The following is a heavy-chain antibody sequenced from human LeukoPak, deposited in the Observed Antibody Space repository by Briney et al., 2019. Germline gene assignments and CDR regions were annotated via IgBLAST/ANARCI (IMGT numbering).Heavy chain of an antibody. CDR2: IRYDGSNK. V-gene: IGHV3-30*02. D-gene: IGHD2-15*01. CDR1: GFTFSSYG. Sequence: AGGSLRLSCAASGFTFSSYGVHWVRQAPGKGLEWVAFIRYDGSNKYYADSVKGRFTISRENSKNTLYLQMNSLRAEDTAVYYCAPIVVVAATGGYWGQGTLVTVSS. CDR3: APIVVVAATGGY. J-gene: IGHJ4*02.